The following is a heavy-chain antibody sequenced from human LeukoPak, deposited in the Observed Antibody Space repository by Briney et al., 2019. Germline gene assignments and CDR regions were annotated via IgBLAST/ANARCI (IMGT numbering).Heavy chain of an antibody. V-gene: IGHV3-23*01. J-gene: IGHJ3*02. CDR2: ISGSGGST. D-gene: IGHD6-6*01. CDR1: GFTFSSYA. Sequence: GGSLRLSCAASGFTFSSYAMSWVRQARGKGLEWVSAISGSGGSTYYADSVKGRFTISRDNSKNTLYLQMNSLRAEDTAVYYCAKERVIAARVPDSSDTWGQGTMVTVSS. CDR3: AKERVIAARVPDSSDT.